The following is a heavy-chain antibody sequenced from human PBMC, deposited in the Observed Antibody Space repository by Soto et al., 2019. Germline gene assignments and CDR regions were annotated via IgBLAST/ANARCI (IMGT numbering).Heavy chain of an antibody. CDR1: GFTFSDYG. CDR3: AKEIRVAGDLDY. Sequence: PGGSLRLSCVASGFTFSDYGIHWVRQAPGRGLEWVGVISSGGDIKYYSDSMKGRFTISRDNSKNTLFLQMNSLRLEDTAMYYCAKEIRVAGDLDYWGHGTLVTVSS. V-gene: IGHV3-30*18. D-gene: IGHD6-19*01. CDR2: ISSGGDIK. J-gene: IGHJ4*01.